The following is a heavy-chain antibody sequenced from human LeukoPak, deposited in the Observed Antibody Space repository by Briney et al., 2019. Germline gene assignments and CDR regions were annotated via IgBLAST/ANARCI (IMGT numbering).Heavy chain of an antibody. D-gene: IGHD5-12*01. CDR3: GRGARPPHYYYYMDV. Sequence: ASVKVSCKASGYTFTSYGISWVRQAPGQGLEWMGWISAYNGNTNYAQKFQGRITITADESTSTAYMDLSSLRSEDTAVYYCGRGARPPHYYYYMDVWGKGTTVTVSS. CDR1: GYTFTSYG. CDR2: ISAYNGNT. V-gene: IGHV1-18*01. J-gene: IGHJ6*03.